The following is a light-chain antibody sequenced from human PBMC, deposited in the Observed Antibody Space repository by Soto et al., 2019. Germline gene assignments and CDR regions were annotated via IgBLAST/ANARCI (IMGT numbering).Light chain of an antibody. CDR3: LQDYNYTRT. V-gene: IGKV1-6*01. CDR1: QGIRNA. CDR2: AAS. Sequence: AIQMTQAPSSLSASVGDRVSITCRAGQGIRNALGWYQHRPGKAPKLLIYAASTLESGVPSRFSASGSGTDFTLTISSLRPADIATYYCLQDYNYTRTFGQGTKVEIK. J-gene: IGKJ1*01.